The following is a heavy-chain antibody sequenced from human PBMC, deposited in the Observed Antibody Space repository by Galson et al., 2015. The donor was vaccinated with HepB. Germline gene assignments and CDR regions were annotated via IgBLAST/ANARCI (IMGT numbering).Heavy chain of an antibody. J-gene: IGHJ4*02. V-gene: IGHV3-23*01. Sequence: SLRLSCAASGFTFSSYAMSWVRQAPGKGLEWVSAISGSGGSTYYADSVKGRFTISRDNSKNTLYLQMNSLRAEDTAVYYCAKSSLLWFGELFKIMDNSDDYWGQGTLVTVSS. CDR3: AKSSLLWFGELFKIMDNSDDY. CDR1: GFTFSSYA. CDR2: ISGSGGST. D-gene: IGHD3-10*01.